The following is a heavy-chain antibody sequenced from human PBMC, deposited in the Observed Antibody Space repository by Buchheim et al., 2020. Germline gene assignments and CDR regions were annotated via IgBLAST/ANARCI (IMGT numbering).Heavy chain of an antibody. V-gene: IGHV3-7*01. J-gene: IGHJ6*02. Sequence: EVQLVESGGGLVQPGGSLRLSCAASGFTFSSYWMSWVRQAPGKGLEWVANIKQDGSEKYKVDSVKGRFTISRDNAKNSLYLQMNSLRAEDTAVYYCARDRYYDFWSGYYKAYYYYGMDVWGQGTT. CDR2: IKQDGSEK. CDR3: ARDRYYDFWSGYYKAYYYYGMDV. D-gene: IGHD3-3*01. CDR1: GFTFSSYW.